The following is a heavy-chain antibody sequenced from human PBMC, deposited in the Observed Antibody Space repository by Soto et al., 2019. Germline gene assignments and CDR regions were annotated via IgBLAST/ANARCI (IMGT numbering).Heavy chain of an antibody. Sequence: TGGSLRLSCAASGFTFSNAWTSWVRQAPGKGLEWVGRIKSKTDGGTTDYAAPVKGRFTISRDDSKNTLYLQMNSLKTEDTAVYYCTTGIGDPVVMDFDYWGQGTLVTVSS. CDR1: GFTFSNAW. J-gene: IGHJ4*02. CDR3: TTGIGDPVVMDFDY. CDR2: IKSKTDGGTT. D-gene: IGHD3-22*01. V-gene: IGHV3-15*01.